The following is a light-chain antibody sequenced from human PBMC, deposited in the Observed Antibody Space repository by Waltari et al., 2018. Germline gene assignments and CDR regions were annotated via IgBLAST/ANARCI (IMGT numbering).Light chain of an antibody. CDR3: QQYETYPYT. CDR1: KSIIPW. V-gene: IGKV1-5*03. Sequence: EIQMTQSPSTRSASVGDSVTMPCRASKSIIPWLAWYQQKPGKAPELLIYKESLLQSGVPSRFSGSGSGTEFTLTISSLQPADFATYYCQQYETYPYTFGQGTKVQMK. J-gene: IGKJ2*01. CDR2: KES.